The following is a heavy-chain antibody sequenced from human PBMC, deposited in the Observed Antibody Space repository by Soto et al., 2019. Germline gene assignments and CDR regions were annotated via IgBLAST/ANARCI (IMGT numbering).Heavy chain of an antibody. CDR3: AKDLQRWLQLLGYYGMDV. D-gene: IGHD5-12*01. V-gene: IGHV3-30*18. CDR1: GFTFSSYG. J-gene: IGHJ6*02. CDR2: ISYDGSNK. Sequence: QVQLVESGGGVVQPGRPLRLSCAASGFTFSSYGMHWVRQAPGKGLEWVAVISYDGSNKYYADSVKGRFTISRDNSKNTLYLQMNSLRAEDTAVYYCAKDLQRWLQLLGYYGMDVWGQGTTVTVSS.